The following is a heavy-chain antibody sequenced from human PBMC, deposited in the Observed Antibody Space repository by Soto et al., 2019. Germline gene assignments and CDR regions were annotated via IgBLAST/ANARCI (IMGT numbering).Heavy chain of an antibody. V-gene: IGHV5-10-1*01. CDR2: IDPSDSYT. J-gene: IGHJ6*02. Sequence: GESLKIXCKGSGYSFTSYWIDWVRQMPGKGLEWMGRIDPSDSYTNYSPSFQGHVTISADKSISTAYLQWSSLKSSDTAMYYCARTSMQSRGYSYGHGGMDVWGQGTTVTVSS. CDR1: GYSFTSYW. D-gene: IGHD5-18*01. CDR3: ARTSMQSRGYSYGHGGMDV.